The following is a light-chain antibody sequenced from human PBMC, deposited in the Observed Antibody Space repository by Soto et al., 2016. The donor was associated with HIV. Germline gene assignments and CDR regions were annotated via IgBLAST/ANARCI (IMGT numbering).Light chain of an antibody. Sequence: DIRTTQSPSTLSASLGDRVTITCRASQSINKWLAWYQQKPGKAPNLLIYKASTSQSGVPSTFSGSGSGTEFTLIISSLQPDDFATYYCQQYNSYPWTFGQGTKVEIK. J-gene: IGKJ1*01. V-gene: IGKV1-5*03. CDR3: QQYNSYPWT. CDR2: KAS. CDR1: QSINKW.